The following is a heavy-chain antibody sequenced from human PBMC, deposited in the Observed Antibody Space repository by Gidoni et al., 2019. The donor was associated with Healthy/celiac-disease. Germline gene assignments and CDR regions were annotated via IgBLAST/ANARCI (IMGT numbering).Heavy chain of an antibody. CDR3: ARDDGSGPTGWFDP. D-gene: IGHD6-19*01. CDR1: GYTFTSYA. J-gene: IGHJ5*02. V-gene: IGHV1-3*05. CDR2: INAGNGNT. Sequence: QVQLVQSGAEEKKPGASVKVSCKASGYTFTSYAMHWVRQAPGQRLEWMGWINAGNGNTKYSQKFQGRVTITRDTSASTAYMELSSLRSEDTAVYYCARDDGSGPTGWFDPWGQGTLVTVSS.